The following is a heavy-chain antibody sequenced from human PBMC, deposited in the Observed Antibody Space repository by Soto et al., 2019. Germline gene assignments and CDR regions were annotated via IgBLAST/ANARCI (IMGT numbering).Heavy chain of an antibody. CDR1: GYTFTSYC. Sequence: GASVKVSCKASGYTFTSYCISWGRQAPGQGLEWMGWISAYNGNTNYAQKLQGRVTMTTDTSTSTAYMELRSLRSDDTAVYYCAREVAGLSNWFDPWGQGTLVTVSS. J-gene: IGHJ5*02. D-gene: IGHD6-19*01. CDR3: AREVAGLSNWFDP. CDR2: ISAYNGNT. V-gene: IGHV1-18*01.